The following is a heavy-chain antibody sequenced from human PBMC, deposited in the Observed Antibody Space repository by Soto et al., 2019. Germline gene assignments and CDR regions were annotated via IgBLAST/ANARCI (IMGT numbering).Heavy chain of an antibody. CDR2: INHSGST. CDR1: GGSFSGYY. J-gene: IGHJ4*02. CDR3: ARDYYDSSGRPTIDY. Sequence: QVQLQQWGAGLLKPSETLSLTCAVYGGSFSGYYWSWIRQPPGKGLEWIGEINHSGSTNYNPSIKSRVTISVDTSKTQFSLKLSSVTAADTAVYYCARDYYDSSGRPTIDYWGQGTLVTVSS. D-gene: IGHD3-22*01. V-gene: IGHV4-34*01.